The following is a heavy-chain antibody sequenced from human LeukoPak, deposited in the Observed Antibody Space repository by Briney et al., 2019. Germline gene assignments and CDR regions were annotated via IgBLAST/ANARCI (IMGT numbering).Heavy chain of an antibody. J-gene: IGHJ3*02. CDR2: IYYSGST. CDR1: GGSINDFY. D-gene: IGHD2-21*02. Sequence: SETLSLTCTVSGGSINDFYWSWIRQPPGKGLEWIGYIYYSGSTNYNPSLKSRVTISVDTSKNQFSLKLSSVTAADTAVYYCARDGPLYCGGDCYSGGAFDIWGQGTMVTVSS. V-gene: IGHV4-59*01. CDR3: ARDGPLYCGGDCYSGGAFDI.